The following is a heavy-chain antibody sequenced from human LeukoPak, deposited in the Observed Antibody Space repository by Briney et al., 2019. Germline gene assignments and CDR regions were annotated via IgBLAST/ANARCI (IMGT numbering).Heavy chain of an antibody. Sequence: GGSLRLSCAASGFTFSSYSMNWVRQAPGKGLEWVSSISSSSSYIYYADSVKGRFTISRDNAKNSLYPQMNSLRAEDTAVYYCARDNVGATEGWFDPWGQGTLVTVSS. CDR3: ARDNVGATEGWFDP. CDR2: ISSSSSYI. J-gene: IGHJ5*02. CDR1: GFTFSSYS. V-gene: IGHV3-21*01. D-gene: IGHD1-26*01.